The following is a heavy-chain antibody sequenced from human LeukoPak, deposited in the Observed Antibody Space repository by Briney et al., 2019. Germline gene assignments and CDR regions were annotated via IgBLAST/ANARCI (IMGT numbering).Heavy chain of an antibody. Sequence: PSETLSLTCTVSGGSISSSSYYWGWIRQPPGKGLEWIGSIYYSGSTYYNPSLKSRVTISVDTSKNQFSLKLSSVTAADTAVYYCARVAPDPYYYDSSGYYYFDYWGQGTLVTVSS. V-gene: IGHV4-39*07. CDR1: GGSISSSSYY. CDR3: ARVAPDPYYYDSSGYYYFDY. CDR2: IYYSGST. D-gene: IGHD3-22*01. J-gene: IGHJ4*02.